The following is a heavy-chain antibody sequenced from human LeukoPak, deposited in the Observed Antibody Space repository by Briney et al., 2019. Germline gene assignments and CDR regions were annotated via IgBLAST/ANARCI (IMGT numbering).Heavy chain of an antibody. CDR1: GFTFSNAW. CDR2: IKRKTDGGTT. D-gene: IGHD6-6*01. Sequence: KPGGSLRLSCAASGFTFSNAWMSWVRQAPGKGLEWVGRIKRKTDGGTTDYAAPVKGRFTISRDDSKNTLYLQMNSLRAEDTAVYYCASTGYSSSHYARLGLDDYPYYFDYWGQGTLVTVSS. J-gene: IGHJ4*02. CDR3: ASTGYSSSHYARLGLDDYPYYFDY. V-gene: IGHV3-15*01.